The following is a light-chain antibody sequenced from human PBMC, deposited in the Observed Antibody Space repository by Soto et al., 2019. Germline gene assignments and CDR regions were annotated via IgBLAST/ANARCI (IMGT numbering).Light chain of an antibody. J-gene: IGKJ1*01. V-gene: IGKV3-20*01. CDR1: QSVSSSF. Sequence: EIFVTQSPSTLSLSRWEIATLSLRASQSVSSSFLAWYQQKPGQAPRLLIYGASSRATGIPDRFSGSGSGTDFTLTITRLEPEDFAVYYCQQYGTSPWAFGQGTKVDIK. CDR2: GAS. CDR3: QQYGTSPWA.